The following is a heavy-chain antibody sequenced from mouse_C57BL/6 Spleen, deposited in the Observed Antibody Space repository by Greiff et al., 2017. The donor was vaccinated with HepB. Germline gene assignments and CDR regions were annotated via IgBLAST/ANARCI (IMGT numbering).Heavy chain of an antibody. CDR3: ARGLRYFDY. J-gene: IGHJ2*01. CDR1: WFPLNTWFF. V-gene: IGHV3-6*01. CDR2: ISYDGSN. Sequence: SGTCLLKTFQSLALPFSVSWFPLNTWFFWNWIRQFPGNKMEWKGYISYDGSNNYNPSLKNRISITRDTSKNQFFLKLNSVTTEDTATYYCARGLRYFDYWGQGTTLTVSS.